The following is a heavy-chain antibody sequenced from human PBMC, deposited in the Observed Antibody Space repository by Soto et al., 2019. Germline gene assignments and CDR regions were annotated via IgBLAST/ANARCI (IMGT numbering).Heavy chain of an antibody. CDR3: ARHGGTPDLYFDY. Sequence: SLRLSCAASGFIFGAHAMSWVRQAPGKGLEWVSAINWIGGSTNYADSMKDRFTISRDNAKNSLYLQMSSLRAEDTALYYCARHGGTPDLYFDYWGQGTPVTVSS. V-gene: IGHV3-20*04. CDR2: INWIGGST. D-gene: IGHD3-16*01. J-gene: IGHJ4*02. CDR1: GFIFGAHA.